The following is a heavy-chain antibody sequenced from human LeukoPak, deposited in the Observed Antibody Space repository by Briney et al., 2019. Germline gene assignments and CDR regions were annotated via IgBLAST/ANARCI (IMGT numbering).Heavy chain of an antibody. CDR3: ARDKCSSSWYGSAYYYGMDV. J-gene: IGHJ6*02. CDR2: ISSSSSTI. V-gene: IGHV3-48*01. Sequence: GGSLRLSCAASGFTFSSHAMSWVRQAPGKGLEWVSYISSSSSTIYYADSVKGRFTISRDNAKNSLYLQMNSLRAEDTAVYYCARDKCSSSWYGSAYYYGMDVWGQGTTVTVSS. CDR1: GFTFSSHA. D-gene: IGHD6-13*01.